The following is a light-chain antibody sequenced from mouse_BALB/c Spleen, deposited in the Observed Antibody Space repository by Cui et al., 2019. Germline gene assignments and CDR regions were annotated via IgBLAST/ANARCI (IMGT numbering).Light chain of an antibody. V-gene: IGKV4-55*01. CDR2: DTS. Sequence: QIVLTQSPAIMSASPGEKVTMTCRASSSVSYMYWYQQKPGSSPRLLIYDTSTLASGVPVRFSGSGSGTSYSLTISRMEAEDAATYYCQQWSSYPRTFGGGTKLEIK. J-gene: IGKJ1*01. CDR1: SSVSY. CDR3: QQWSSYPRT.